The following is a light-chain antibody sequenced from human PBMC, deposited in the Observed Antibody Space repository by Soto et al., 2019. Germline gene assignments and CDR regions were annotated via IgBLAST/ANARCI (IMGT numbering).Light chain of an antibody. CDR2: LSSDGSH. V-gene: IGLV4-69*01. CDR1: SGHRSYA. J-gene: IGLJ3*02. CDR3: QTWNTDVVV. Sequence: QPVLTQSPSASASLGASVKLTCTLNSGHRSYAIAWHQQQPEKGPRYLMKLSSDGSHTKGDGIPDRFSGSSSGAERYLTISSLQSEDEADYFCQTWNTDVVVFGGGTKLTVL.